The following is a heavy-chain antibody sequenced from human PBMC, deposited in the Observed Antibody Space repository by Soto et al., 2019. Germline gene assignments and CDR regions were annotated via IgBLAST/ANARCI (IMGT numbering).Heavy chain of an antibody. Sequence: SETLSLTCTVSGGSISSGGYYWSWIRQHPGKGLEWIGYIYYSGSTYYNPSLKSRVTISVDTSKNQFSLKLSSVTAADTAVYYCARDPFYGSGSYYYCGMDVWGQGTTVTVSS. CDR1: GGSISSGGYY. CDR3: ARDPFYGSGSYYYCGMDV. J-gene: IGHJ6*02. V-gene: IGHV4-31*03. CDR2: IYYSGST. D-gene: IGHD3-10*01.